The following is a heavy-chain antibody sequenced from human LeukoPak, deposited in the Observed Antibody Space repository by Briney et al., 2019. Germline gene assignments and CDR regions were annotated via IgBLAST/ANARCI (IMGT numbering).Heavy chain of an antibody. J-gene: IGHJ3*02. CDR3: ARDVEMTLDI. V-gene: IGHV3-21*01. CDR2: ISSSSSYI. Sequence: GGSLRLSCAASGFTFSSYSMNWVRQAPGKGLEWVSSISSSSSYIYYADSVKGRFTISRDNAKNSLYLQMNSLRAEGTAVYYCARDVEMTLDIWGQGTMVTVSS. CDR1: GFTFSSYS. D-gene: IGHD5-24*01.